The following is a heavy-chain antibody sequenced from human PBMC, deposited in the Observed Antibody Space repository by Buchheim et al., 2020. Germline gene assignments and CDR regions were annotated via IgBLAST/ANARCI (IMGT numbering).Heavy chain of an antibody. D-gene: IGHD1-26*01. J-gene: IGHJ4*02. CDR3: AREVGVTTRWDY. CDR1: GFIFSGNW. V-gene: IGHV3-7*01. CDR2: INQDGSVK. Sequence: EVQLVDSGGGLVQPGGSLRLSCAASGFIFSGNWLGWVRQAPGKGLEWVANINQDGSVKFYVDSVKGRFTISRDTGETPVYLQMNSLRAEDTAVYYCAREVGVTTRWDYWGQGTL.